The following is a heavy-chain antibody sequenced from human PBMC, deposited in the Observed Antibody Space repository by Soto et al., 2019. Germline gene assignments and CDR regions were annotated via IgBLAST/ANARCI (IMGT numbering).Heavy chain of an antibody. Sequence: PSDTLSVTCTVSGGSISSSYWGWIRQPPGKGLEWIGYIYHSGSTNYNPSLKSRVTISVDTSKNQFSLKLSSVTAADTAVYYCARAKAPLYSSSWYWFDPWGQGTLVTVSS. J-gene: IGHJ5*02. V-gene: IGHV4-59*08. CDR2: IYHSGST. D-gene: IGHD6-13*01. CDR1: GGSISSSY. CDR3: ARAKAPLYSSSWYWFDP.